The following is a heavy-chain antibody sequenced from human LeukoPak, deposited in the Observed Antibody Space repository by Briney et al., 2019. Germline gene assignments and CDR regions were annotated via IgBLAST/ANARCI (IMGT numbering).Heavy chain of an antibody. CDR1: GFTFSSYS. CDR3: ARDLSYPGAIDY. V-gene: IGHV3-21*01. D-gene: IGHD3-10*01. CDR2: ISSSSSYT. J-gene: IGHJ4*02. Sequence: PGGSLRLSCAASGFTFSSYSMNWVRQAPGKGLEWVSSISSSSSYTYYADSVKGRFTISRDNAKNSLYLQMNSLRAEDTAVYYCARDLSYPGAIDYWGQGTLVTVSS.